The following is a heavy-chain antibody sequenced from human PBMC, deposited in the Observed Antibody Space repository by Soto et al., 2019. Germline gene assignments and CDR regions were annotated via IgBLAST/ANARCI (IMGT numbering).Heavy chain of an antibody. J-gene: IGHJ4*02. V-gene: IGHV4-34*01. CDR3: ARTSRFDC. CDR2: INHSGST. CDR1: CGSFSGYY. Sequence: SETLSLTCAVYCGSFSGYYWSWIRQPPGKGLGWIGEINHSGSTNYNPSLKSRVTMSVDTSKNQFSLKLSSVTAADTAVYYCARTSRFDCWGQGTLVTVSS.